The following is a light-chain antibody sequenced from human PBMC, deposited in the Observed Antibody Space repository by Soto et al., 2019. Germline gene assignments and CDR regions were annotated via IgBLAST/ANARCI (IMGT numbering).Light chain of an antibody. V-gene: IGLV2-8*01. J-gene: IGLJ2*01. CDR2: EVT. CDR1: SSDVGGYDY. CDR3: SSYTSRNTVV. Sequence: QSALTQPPSASGSPGQSVTISCTGTSSDVGGYDYVSWYQQHPGKAPKLMIYEVTKRPSGVPDRFSGSKSGNTASLTVSGLQAEDEADYYCSSYTSRNTVVFGGGTKVTVL.